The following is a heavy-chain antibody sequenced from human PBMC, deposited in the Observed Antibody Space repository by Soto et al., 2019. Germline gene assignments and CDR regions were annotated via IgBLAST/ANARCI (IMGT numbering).Heavy chain of an antibody. Sequence: PGGSLRLSCAASGFTFSSYAMSWVRQAPGKGLEWVSAISDSGGSTYYADSVKGRFTISRDNSNNTLYLQMNSLRTEDTAVYYCAKDFFAWLDYGDSDDAFDNWGQGTMVTVSS. CDR3: AKDFFAWLDYGDSDDAFDN. J-gene: IGHJ3*02. V-gene: IGHV3-23*01. CDR2: ISDSGGST. D-gene: IGHD4-17*01. CDR1: GFTFSSYA.